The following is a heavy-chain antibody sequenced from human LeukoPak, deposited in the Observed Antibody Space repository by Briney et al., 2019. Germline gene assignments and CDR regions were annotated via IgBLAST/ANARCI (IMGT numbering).Heavy chain of an antibody. CDR3: ARGRSGWYEDY. CDR2: IYYSGST. Sequence: MASETLSLTCTVSGGSISSYYWSWIRQPPGEGLEWIGYIYYSGSTNYNPSLKSRVTISIDTSKNQFSLKLSSVTAADTAVYYCARGRSGWYEDYWGQGTLVTVSS. CDR1: GGSISSYY. D-gene: IGHD6-19*01. V-gene: IGHV4-59*01. J-gene: IGHJ4*02.